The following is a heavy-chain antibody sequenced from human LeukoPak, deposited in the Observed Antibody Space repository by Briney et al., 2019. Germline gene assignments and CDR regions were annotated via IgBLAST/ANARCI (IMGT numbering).Heavy chain of an antibody. CDR1: GFSFSSHW. V-gene: IGHV3-11*01. Sequence: GGSLRLSCVASGFSFSSHWMSWIRQAPGKGLEWVSYISSSGSTIYYADSVKGRFTISRDNAKNSMYLQMNSLRAEDTAVYYCARDTYGDYALDYWGQGALVTVSS. J-gene: IGHJ4*02. CDR2: ISSSGSTI. D-gene: IGHD4-17*01. CDR3: ARDTYGDYALDY.